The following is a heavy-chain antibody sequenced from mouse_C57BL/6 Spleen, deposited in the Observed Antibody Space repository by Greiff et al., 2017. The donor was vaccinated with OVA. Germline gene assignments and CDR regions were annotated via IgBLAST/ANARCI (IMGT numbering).Heavy chain of an antibody. Sequence: VQLKESGGGLVKPGGSLKLSCAASGFTFSDYGMHWVRQAPEKGLEWVAYISSGSSTIYYADTVKGRFTISRDNAKNTLFLQMTSLRSEDTAMYYCARDPYAMDYWGQGTSVTVSS. CDR1: GFTFSDYG. V-gene: IGHV5-17*01. J-gene: IGHJ4*01. CDR2: ISSGSSTI. CDR3: ARDPYAMDY.